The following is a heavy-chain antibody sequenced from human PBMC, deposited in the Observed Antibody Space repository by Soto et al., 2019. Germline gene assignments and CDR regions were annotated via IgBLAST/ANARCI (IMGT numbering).Heavy chain of an antibody. CDR3: ARGLPLLRYFDWLSYPFDY. Sequence: ASVKVSCKASGYTFISYGISWVRQAPGQGLEWMGWISAYNGNTNYAQKLQGRVTMTTDTSTSTAYMELRSLRSDDTAVYYCARGLPLLRYFDWLSYPFDYWGQGTLVTVSS. CDR2: ISAYNGNT. CDR1: GYTFISYG. D-gene: IGHD3-9*01. J-gene: IGHJ4*02. V-gene: IGHV1-18*01.